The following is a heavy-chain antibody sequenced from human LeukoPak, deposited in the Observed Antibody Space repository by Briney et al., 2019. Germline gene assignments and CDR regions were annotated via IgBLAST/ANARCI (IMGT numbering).Heavy chain of an antibody. CDR1: GGSFSGYY. CDR3: ARVAGYSYGSFDY. D-gene: IGHD5-18*01. CDR2: IYYSGST. Sequence: NPSETLSLTCAVYGGSFSGYYWSWIRQPPGKGLEWIGYIYYSGSTNYNPSLKSRVTISVDTSKNQFSLKLSSVTAADTAVYYCARVAGYSYGSFDYWGQGTLVTVSS. V-gene: IGHV4-59*01. J-gene: IGHJ4*03.